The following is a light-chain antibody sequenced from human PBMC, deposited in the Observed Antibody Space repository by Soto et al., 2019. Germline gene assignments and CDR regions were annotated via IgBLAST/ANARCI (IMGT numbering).Light chain of an antibody. Sequence: DIQITQSPSSLAASVGDRVTLTCRASQGVNRWLAWYQQKPGKAPKVLIYAASSLQSGVPSRFSGSGSGTDFTLTISSLQPEDFATYYCQQTNSFPRTFGQGTKVDIK. CDR3: QQTNSFPRT. CDR2: AAS. V-gene: IGKV1-12*01. CDR1: QGVNRW. J-gene: IGKJ1*01.